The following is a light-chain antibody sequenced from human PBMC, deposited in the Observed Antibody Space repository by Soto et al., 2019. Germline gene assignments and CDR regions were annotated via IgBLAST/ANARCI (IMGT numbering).Light chain of an antibody. CDR1: QSVSSN. Sequence: EIVMTQSPATLSVSPGERATLSCRASQSVSSNLAWYQQKPGQAPRLLIYGASTRATGIPARFSGSASGTEFTLTISSLQSEDFAVYYCQHYNNWPRTFGQGTKVEIK. J-gene: IGKJ1*01. V-gene: IGKV3-15*01. CDR3: QHYNNWPRT. CDR2: GAS.